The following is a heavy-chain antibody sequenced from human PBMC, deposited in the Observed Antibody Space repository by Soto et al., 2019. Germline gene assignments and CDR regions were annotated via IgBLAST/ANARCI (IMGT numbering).Heavy chain of an antibody. V-gene: IGHV3-23*01. J-gene: IGHJ3*02. Sequence: GSLRLSCAASGFTFSSYAMSWVRQAPGKGLEWVSAISGSGGSTYYADSVKGRFTISRDNSKNTLCLQMNSLRAEDTAVYYCALSNWNDVFGPMFLTTPSDAFDIWGQGTMVTVSS. CDR1: GFTFSSYA. CDR2: ISGSGGST. CDR3: ALSNWNDVFGPMFLTTPSDAFDI. D-gene: IGHD1-1*01.